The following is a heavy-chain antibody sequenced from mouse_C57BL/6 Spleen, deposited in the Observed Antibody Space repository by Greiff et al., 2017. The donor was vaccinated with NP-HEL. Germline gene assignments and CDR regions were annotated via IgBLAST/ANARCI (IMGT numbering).Heavy chain of an antibody. J-gene: IGHJ4*01. CDR2: IYPGDGDT. CDR1: GYAFSSYW. CDR3: EKAQATYDMDY. V-gene: IGHV1-80*01. Sequence: QVQLQQSGAELVKPGASVKISCTASGYAFSSYWMNWVKQRPGKGLEWIGKIYPGDGDTNYNGKFKGKVTLTADKSSSTGYMQLSSLSSEDSAVSFCEKAQATYDMDYWGKGTSVTVSS. D-gene: IGHD3-2*02.